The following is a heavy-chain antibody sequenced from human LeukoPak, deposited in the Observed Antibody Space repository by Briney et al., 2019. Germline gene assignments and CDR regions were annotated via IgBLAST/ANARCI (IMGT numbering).Heavy chain of an antibody. CDR2: ISYDGSNK. CDR3: ARAGHSSSSDWFDP. Sequence: GGSLSLSCAASGFTFSSYAMPWVRQAPGKGLEWVAVISYDGSNKYYADSVKGRFTISRDNSKNTLYLQMNSLRAEDTAVYYCARAGHSSSSDWFDPWGQGTLVTVSS. D-gene: IGHD6-6*01. J-gene: IGHJ5*02. CDR1: GFTFSSYA. V-gene: IGHV3-30-3*01.